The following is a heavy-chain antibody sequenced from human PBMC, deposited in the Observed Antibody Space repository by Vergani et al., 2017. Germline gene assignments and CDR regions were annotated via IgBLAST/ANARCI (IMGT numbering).Heavy chain of an antibody. CDR2: ISSSSSYI. D-gene: IGHD2-21*02. V-gene: IGHV3-21*01. J-gene: IGHJ6*02. Sequence: EVQLVESGGGLVKPGGSLRLSCAASGFTFSSYSMNWVRQAPGKGLEWVSSISSSSSYIYYADSVKGRFTISRDNAKNSLYLQMNSLRAEDTSVYYCARGPVTAGYYYYYGMDVWGQGTTFTVSS. CDR1: GFTFSSYS. CDR3: ARGPVTAGYYYYYGMDV.